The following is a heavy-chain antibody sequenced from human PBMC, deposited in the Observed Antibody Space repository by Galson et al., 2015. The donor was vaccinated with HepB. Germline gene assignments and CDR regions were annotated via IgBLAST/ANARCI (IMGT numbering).Heavy chain of an antibody. CDR1: GYTFTSYG. J-gene: IGHJ4*02. D-gene: IGHD2-2*01. CDR3: ARASEDIVVVPAAIHFDY. CDR2: ISAYNGNT. Sequence: SVKVSCKASGYTFTSYGISWVRQAPGQGLEWMGWISAYNGNTDYAQKFQGRVTMTRDTSTSTVYMELSSLRSEDTAVYYCARASEDIVVVPAAIHFDYWGQGTLVTVSS. V-gene: IGHV1-18*04.